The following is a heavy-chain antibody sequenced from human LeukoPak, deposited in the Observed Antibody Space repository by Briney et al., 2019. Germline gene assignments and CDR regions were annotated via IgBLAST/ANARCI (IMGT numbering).Heavy chain of an antibody. J-gene: IGHJ6*02. D-gene: IGHD1-26*01. V-gene: IGHV4-59*01. CDR1: GGSISNYY. CDR2: IYYSGST. Sequence: KASETLSLTCTVSGGSISNYYWSWIRQPPGKGLEWIGYIYYSGSTNYNPSLKSRVTISVDTSKNQFSLKLSSVTAADTAVYYCARVGGTNYYYYGMDVWAQGTTVTVSS. CDR3: ARVGGTNYYYYGMDV.